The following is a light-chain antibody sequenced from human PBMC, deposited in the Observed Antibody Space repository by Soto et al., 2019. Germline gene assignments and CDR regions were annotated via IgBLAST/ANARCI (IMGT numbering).Light chain of an antibody. V-gene: IGKV3-15*01. CDR2: GAS. CDR3: QQYNNWPPYT. J-gene: IGKJ2*01. Sequence: EIVMTQSPATLSVSPGERATLSCRASQSISSNLAWYQQKPGQAPRLLIYGASNRATCIPARFSGSGSGTEFTLTISMLQSEDFAVYYCQQYNNWPPYTFGQGTKLEIK. CDR1: QSISSN.